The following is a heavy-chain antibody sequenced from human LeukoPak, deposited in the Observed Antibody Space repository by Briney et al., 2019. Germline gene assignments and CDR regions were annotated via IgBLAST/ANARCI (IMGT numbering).Heavy chain of an antibody. CDR1: GGSISSSSYY. D-gene: IGHD3-22*01. Sequence: PSETLSLTCTVSGGSISSSSYYWGWIRQPPGKGLEWIGSIYHSGSTYYNPSLKSRVAISVDTSKNQFSLKLSSVTAADTAVYYCARHRYYYESSGYSFDLWGRGTLVTVSS. CDR3: ARHRYYYESSGYSFDL. V-gene: IGHV4-39*01. J-gene: IGHJ2*01. CDR2: IYHSGST.